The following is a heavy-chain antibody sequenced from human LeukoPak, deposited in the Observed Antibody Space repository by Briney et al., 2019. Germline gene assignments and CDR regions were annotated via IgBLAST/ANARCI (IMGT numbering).Heavy chain of an antibody. D-gene: IGHD2-2*01. CDR1: GGSISSGGYY. J-gene: IGHJ4*02. CDR2: IYHSGST. CDR3: AREVVPPYYFDY. Sequence: SETLSLTCTVSGGSISSGGYYWSWIRQPPGKGLEWIGYIYHSGSTYYNPSLKSRVTISVDRSKNQFSLKLSSVTAADTAVYYCAREVVPPYYFDYWGQGTLVTVSS. V-gene: IGHV4-30-2*01.